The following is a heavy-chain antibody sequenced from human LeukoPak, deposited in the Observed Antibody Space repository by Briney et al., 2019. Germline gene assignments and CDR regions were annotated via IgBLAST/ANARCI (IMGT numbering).Heavy chain of an antibody. Sequence: NRGASLQISCKGAGYTFTSHWIAWVRQLPGKGVEWMGIIYTGDSDIRYSPSFQGQVTISADKSISTAYLQWSSLKASDTAMYYCARGYRLDSWGQGTLVTVSS. V-gene: IGHV5-51*01. CDR1: GYTFTSHW. J-gene: IGHJ4*02. D-gene: IGHD3-16*02. CDR3: ARGYRLDS. CDR2: IYTGDSDI.